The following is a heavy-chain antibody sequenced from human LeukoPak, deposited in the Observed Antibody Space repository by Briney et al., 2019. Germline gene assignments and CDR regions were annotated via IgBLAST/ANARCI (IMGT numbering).Heavy chain of an antibody. Sequence: ASVKVSCKASGYTFTSYGISWVRQAPGQGLEWMGWISAYNGNTNYAQKLQGRVTMTTDTSTSTAYMELRSLRSDDTAVHYCARDGDPRYYYDSSGYYYVPADYWGQGTLVTVSS. D-gene: IGHD3-22*01. V-gene: IGHV1-18*01. J-gene: IGHJ4*02. CDR1: GYTFTSYG. CDR2: ISAYNGNT. CDR3: ARDGDPRYYYDSSGYYYVPADY.